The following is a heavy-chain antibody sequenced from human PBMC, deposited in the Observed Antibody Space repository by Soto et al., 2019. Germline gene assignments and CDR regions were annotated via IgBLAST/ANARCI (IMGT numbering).Heavy chain of an antibody. Sequence: QVQLQESGPGLVKPSETLSLTCTISGGTINTYFWNWIRQPPGKGLQWIGHIDYTGRTIYNPSLESRVSMSLDTSSNQFSLRLSSVTAADTAVYYCARRVCTRVTCDPPQDSWLAPWGQGTLVTVSS. CDR3: ARRVCTRVTCDPPQDSWLAP. J-gene: IGHJ5*02. D-gene: IGHD2-8*01. CDR2: IDYTGRT. V-gene: IGHV4-59*08. CDR1: GGTINTYF.